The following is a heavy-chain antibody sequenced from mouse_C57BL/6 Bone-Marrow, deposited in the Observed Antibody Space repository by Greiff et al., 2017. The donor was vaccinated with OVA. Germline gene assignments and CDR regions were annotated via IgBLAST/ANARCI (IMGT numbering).Heavy chain of an antibody. CDR2: ISSGGSYT. D-gene: IGHD1-2*01. CDR3: ARHSLLRNYFDY. Sequence: EVQVVESGGDLVKPGGSLKLSCAASGFTFSSYGMSWVRQTPDKRLEWVATISSGGSYTYYPDSVKGRFTISRDNAKNTLYLQMISLKSEDTAMYYCARHSLLRNYFDYWGQGTTLTVSS. CDR1: GFTFSSYG. V-gene: IGHV5-6*01. J-gene: IGHJ2*01.